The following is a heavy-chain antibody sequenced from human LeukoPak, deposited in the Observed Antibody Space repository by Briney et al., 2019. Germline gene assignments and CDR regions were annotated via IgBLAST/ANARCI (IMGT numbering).Heavy chain of an antibody. Sequence: DPGGSLRLSCAASGFPFSTYAMHWVRQASGKGLEYVATISANGGDTYYANSVKGRFSISRDNSKNTLFLQLGSLRTEDTAVYYCADMRYSGLWGQGSLVTVSS. CDR3: ADMRYSGL. V-gene: IGHV3-64*01. CDR2: ISANGGDT. CDR1: GFPFSTYA. D-gene: IGHD5-12*01. J-gene: IGHJ1*01.